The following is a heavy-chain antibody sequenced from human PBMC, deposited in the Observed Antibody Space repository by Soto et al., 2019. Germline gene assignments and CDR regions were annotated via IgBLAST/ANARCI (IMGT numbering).Heavy chain of an antibody. D-gene: IGHD3-10*01. V-gene: IGHV1-69*08. CDR3: ARDLWYLTAAP. CDR2: IIPILGIA. J-gene: IGHJ5*02. CDR1: GGTFSSYT. Sequence: QVQLVQSGAEVKKPGSSVKVSCKASGGTFSSYTISWVRQAPGQGLEWMGRIIPILGIANYAQKCQGRVTITADKSTSTAYMELSSLRSEDTAVYYCARDLWYLTAAPWGQGTLVTVSS.